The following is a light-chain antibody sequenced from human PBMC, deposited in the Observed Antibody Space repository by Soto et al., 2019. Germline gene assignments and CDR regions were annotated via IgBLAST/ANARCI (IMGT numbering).Light chain of an antibody. CDR3: QQYGSSPPD. CDR1: QSVSSTY. V-gene: IGKV3-20*01. J-gene: IGKJ4*01. Sequence: VLTQSPATLSLSPGERATLSCRASQSVSSTYLAWYQQKPGQAPRLLIYGASSRATGIPDRFSGSGSGTDFTLTISRLEPEDFAVYYCQQYGSSPPDFGGGTKVDIK. CDR2: GAS.